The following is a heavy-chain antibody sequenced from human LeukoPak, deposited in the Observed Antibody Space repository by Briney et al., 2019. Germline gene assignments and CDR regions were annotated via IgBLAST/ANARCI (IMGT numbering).Heavy chain of an antibody. CDR3: ARGLIGYCSGGSCYRGYFDY. V-gene: IGHV4-61*01. CDR1: GGSVSSSRHY. J-gene: IGHJ4*02. D-gene: IGHD2-15*01. Sequence: SETLSLTCTVSGGSVSSSRHYWTWVRQPPGKGLEWIGYIYHGSATYNPSLKSRVTISVDTPKNQFSLKLSSVTAADTAVYYCARGLIGYCSGGSCYRGYFDYWGQGTLVTVSS. CDR2: IYHGSA.